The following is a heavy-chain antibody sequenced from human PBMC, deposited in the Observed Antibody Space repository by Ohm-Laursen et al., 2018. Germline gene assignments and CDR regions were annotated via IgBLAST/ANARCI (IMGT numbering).Heavy chain of an antibody. Sequence: SLRLSCTAFGLTLKSYSMNWVRQAPGKGLEWVSSISFSGSHIYYADSVKGRFTISRDNAKNSLYLQMNSLRAEDTAVYYCAREYSGRDYFDYWGQGTLVTVSS. CDR2: ISFSGSHI. J-gene: IGHJ4*02. CDR1: GLTLKSYS. CDR3: AREYSGRDYFDY. V-gene: IGHV3-21*01. D-gene: IGHD3-10*01.